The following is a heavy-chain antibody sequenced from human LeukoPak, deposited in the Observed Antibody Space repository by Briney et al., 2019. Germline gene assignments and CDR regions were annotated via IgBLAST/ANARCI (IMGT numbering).Heavy chain of an antibody. CDR3: ARGYYYDSSGYYYVVPFDY. J-gene: IGHJ4*02. Sequence: RSGGSLRLSCAASGFTFDDYGMRWVRQAPGRGLEWVSGINWNGGSTGYADSVKGRFTISRDNANDSLYLQMNSLRAEDTALYYCARGYYYDSSGYYYVVPFDYWGQGTLVTVSS. CDR2: INWNGGST. V-gene: IGHV3-20*04. D-gene: IGHD3-22*01. CDR1: GFTFDDYG.